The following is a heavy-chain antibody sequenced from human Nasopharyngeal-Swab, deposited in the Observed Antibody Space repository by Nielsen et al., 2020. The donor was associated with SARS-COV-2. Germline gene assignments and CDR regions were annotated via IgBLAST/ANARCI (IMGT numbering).Heavy chain of an antibody. CDR2: ISGSVNNT. CDR3: AKDGAGVYYFDY. J-gene: IGHJ4*02. Sequence: VRQAPGKGLEWVSLISGSVNNTYYADSVKGRFTISRDNSKNTLYLQMNSLRAEDTAVYYCAKDGAGVYYFDYWGQGTLVTVSS. V-gene: IGHV3-23*01. D-gene: IGHD1-26*01.